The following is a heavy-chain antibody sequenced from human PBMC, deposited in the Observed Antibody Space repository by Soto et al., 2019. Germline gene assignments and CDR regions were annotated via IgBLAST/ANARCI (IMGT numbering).Heavy chain of an antibody. CDR2: IYPGDSDT. D-gene: IGHD3-22*01. CDR1: GYSFTSYW. J-gene: IGHJ6*02. V-gene: IGHV5-51*01. Sequence: GESLKISCNGSGYSFTSYWIGWVRQMPGKGLEWMGIIYPGDSDTRYSPSFQGQVTISADKSISTAYLQWSSLKASDTAMYYCARLPQYDSWGYGMDVWGQGTTVTVSS. CDR3: ARLPQYDSWGYGMDV.